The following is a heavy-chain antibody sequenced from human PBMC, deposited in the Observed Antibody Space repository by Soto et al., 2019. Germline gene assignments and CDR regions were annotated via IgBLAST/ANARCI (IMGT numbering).Heavy chain of an antibody. CDR2: INPSSGGT. D-gene: IGHD6-19*01. V-gene: IGHV1-2*02. J-gene: IGHJ5*02. Sequence: QVQLVQSGAEVKKPGASVRVSCKASGYTFTDCYIHWVRQAPGHGLEWVGWINPSSGGTNYAQKFKERVSVTADTSTSPADMDFSRLRSDDTAVYYCAKGVTTATSGWLSQVDTWGPATLVTAAS. CDR3: AKGVTTATSGWLSQVDT. CDR1: GYTFTDCY.